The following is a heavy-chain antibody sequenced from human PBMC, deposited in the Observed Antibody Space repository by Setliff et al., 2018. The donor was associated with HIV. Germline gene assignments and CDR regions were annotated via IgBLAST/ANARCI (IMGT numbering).Heavy chain of an antibody. CDR2: IKQDGSVK. CDR1: GFTFSNNW. Sequence: PGGSLRLSCAASGFTFSNNWMAWVRLAPGKGLEWVANIKQDGSVKNYVDSVRGRFTISRDNAGNSLFLQMTGLRPEDTAMYYCARDRWFSNNWYSDYWGQGTLVTVSS. D-gene: IGHD6-13*01. V-gene: IGHV3-7*05. J-gene: IGHJ4*02. CDR3: ARDRWFSNNWYSDY.